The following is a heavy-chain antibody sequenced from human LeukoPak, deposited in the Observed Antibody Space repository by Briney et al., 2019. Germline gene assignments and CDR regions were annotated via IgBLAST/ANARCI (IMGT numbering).Heavy chain of an antibody. Sequence: EASVKVSCKASGYTFTSYDINWVRQATGQGLEWMGWMNPNSGNTGYAQKFQGRVTMTRNTSISTAYMELSSLRPEDTAVYYCARVLTDYGDYVDYWGQGTLVTVSS. J-gene: IGHJ4*02. CDR3: ARVLTDYGDYVDY. CDR1: GYTFTSYD. D-gene: IGHD4-17*01. V-gene: IGHV1-8*01. CDR2: MNPNSGNT.